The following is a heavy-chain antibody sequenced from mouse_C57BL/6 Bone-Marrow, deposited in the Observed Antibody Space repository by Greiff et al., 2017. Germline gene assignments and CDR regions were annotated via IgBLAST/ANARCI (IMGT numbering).Heavy chain of an antibody. CDR1: GFTFSDYY. V-gene: IGHV5-12*01. CDR2: ISNGGGST. Sequence: EVQLVESGGGLVQPGGSLKLSCAASGFTFSDYYMYWVRQTPEKRLEWVAYISNGGGSTYYPDTVKGRFTISRDNAKNTLYLQMSRLKSEDTAMYYCARRDGNFYFDYWGQGTTLTVSS. J-gene: IGHJ2*01. D-gene: IGHD2-1*01. CDR3: ARRDGNFYFDY.